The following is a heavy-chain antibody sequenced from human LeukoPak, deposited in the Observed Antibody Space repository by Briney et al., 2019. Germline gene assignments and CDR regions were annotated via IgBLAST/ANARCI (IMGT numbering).Heavy chain of an antibody. V-gene: IGHV1-46*01. CDR3: ARDSALRFLEWLPRYYFDY. Sequence: ASVKVSCKASGYTFTSYYMHWVRQAPGQGLEWMGIINPSGGSTSYAQKFQGRVTMTRDTSTSTVYMELSSLRSEDTAVYYCARDSALRFLEWLPRYYFDYWGQGTLVTVSS. D-gene: IGHD3-3*01. CDR1: GYTFTSYY. CDR2: INPSGGST. J-gene: IGHJ4*02.